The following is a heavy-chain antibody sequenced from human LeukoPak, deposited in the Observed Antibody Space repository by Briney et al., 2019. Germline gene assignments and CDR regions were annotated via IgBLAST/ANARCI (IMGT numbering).Heavy chain of an antibody. CDR3: ARQGYYDSSPLGY. J-gene: IGHJ4*02. V-gene: IGHV4-39*01. CDR2: IYYSGRT. CDR1: GGSISSSSYY. Sequence: KPSETLSLTCTVSGGSISSSSYYWGWTRQPPGKGLEWIGSIYYSGRTYYNPSLKSRVTISVDTSKNQFSLKLSSVTAADTAVYYCARQGYYDSSPLGYWGQGTLVTVSS. D-gene: IGHD3-22*01.